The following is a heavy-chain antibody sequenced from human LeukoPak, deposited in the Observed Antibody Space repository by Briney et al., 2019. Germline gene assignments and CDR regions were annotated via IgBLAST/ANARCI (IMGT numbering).Heavy chain of an antibody. CDR2: ISSSSSYI. CDR1: GGSISSSS. V-gene: IGHV3-21*04. Sequence: PSETLSLTCTVSGGSISSSSYYWGWIRQAPGKGLEWVSSISSSSSYIYYADSVKGRFTISRDNAKNSLYLQMNSLRAEDTAKYYCAKRREGAFDYWGQGILVTVSS. D-gene: IGHD1-26*01. J-gene: IGHJ4*02. CDR3: AKRREGAFDY.